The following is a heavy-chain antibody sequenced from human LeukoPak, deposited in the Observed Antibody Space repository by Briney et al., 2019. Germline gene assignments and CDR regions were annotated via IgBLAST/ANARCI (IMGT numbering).Heavy chain of an antibody. Sequence: PSETLSLTCTVSGGSISSSSYYWAWIRQPPGKGLEWIGNIYYSGSAYFDPSLRSRVTMSVDTSKNHFSLKLSSVTAADTAVYYCARQTGGTSSIADWGQGTLVTVSS. D-gene: IGHD2-15*01. CDR2: IYYSGSA. J-gene: IGHJ4*02. V-gene: IGHV4-39*01. CDR1: GGSISSSSYY. CDR3: ARQTGGTSSIAD.